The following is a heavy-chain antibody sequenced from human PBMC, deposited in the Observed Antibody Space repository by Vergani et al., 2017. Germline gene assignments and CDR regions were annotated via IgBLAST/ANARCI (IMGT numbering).Heavy chain of an antibody. Sequence: QVQLQESGPGLVKPSETLSLTCTVSGGSISSYYWSWTRQPPGKGLEWIGYIYYSGSTNYNPSLKSRFTISVDTSKNQFSLKLSSVTAADTAVYYCSRDGRGYSYDVQGEFDAFDIWGQGTMVTVSS. CDR1: GGSISSYY. J-gene: IGHJ3*02. D-gene: IGHD5-18*01. V-gene: IGHV4-59*01. CDR3: SRDGRGYSYDVQGEFDAFDI. CDR2: IYYSGST.